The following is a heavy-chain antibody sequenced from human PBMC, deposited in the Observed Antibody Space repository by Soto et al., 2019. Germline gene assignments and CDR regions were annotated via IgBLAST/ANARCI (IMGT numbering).Heavy chain of an antibody. D-gene: IGHD3-22*01. J-gene: IGHJ3*02. V-gene: IGHV4-59*01. CDR3: ARVKGYYYDSSGYRRAAFDI. CDR2: IYYSGST. CDR1: GGSISSYY. Sequence: SETLSLTCTVSGGSISSYYWSWIRQPPGKGLEWIGYIYYSGSTNYNPSLKSRVTISVDTSKNQFSLKLSSVTAADTAVYYCARVKGYYYDSSGYRRAAFDIWGQGTMVTVSS.